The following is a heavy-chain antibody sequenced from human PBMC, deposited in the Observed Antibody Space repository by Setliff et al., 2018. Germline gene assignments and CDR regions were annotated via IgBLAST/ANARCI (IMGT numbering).Heavy chain of an antibody. V-gene: IGHV4-61*01. J-gene: IGHJ6*02. D-gene: IGHD6-13*01. Sequence: PSETLSLTCTVSGGSISSSSYHWNWIRQPPGKGLEWIGYVGYNGNTHYNPSLNSRVTMSVDTSKNQFSLKLTSVSAADTAVYYCARDEGSSYFYGMDVWGQGTTVTVSS. CDR1: GGSISSSSYH. CDR2: VGYNGNT. CDR3: ARDEGSSYFYGMDV.